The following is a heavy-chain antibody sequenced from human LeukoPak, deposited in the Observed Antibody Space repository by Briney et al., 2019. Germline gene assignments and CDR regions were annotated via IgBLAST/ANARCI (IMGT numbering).Heavy chain of an antibody. CDR1: GFTFSSYG. D-gene: IGHD3-3*01. V-gene: IGHV3-30*18. CDR2: ISYDGSNK. J-gene: IGHJ4*02. CDR3: AKEGVRFFEWLLFDY. Sequence: GRSLRLSSAASGFTFSSYGMHWVRQAPGKGLEWVAVISYDGSNKYYADSVKGRFTISRDNSKDTLYLQMNSLRAEDTAVYYCAKEGVRFFEWLLFDYWGQGTLVTVSS.